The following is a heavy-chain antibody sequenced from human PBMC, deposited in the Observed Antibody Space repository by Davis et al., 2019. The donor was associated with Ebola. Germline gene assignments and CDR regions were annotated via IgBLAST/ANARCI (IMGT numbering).Heavy chain of an antibody. V-gene: IGHV3-23*01. CDR1: GFTFSSYA. CDR3: AKDLKGGHRDQYYYYYGMDV. D-gene: IGHD3-16*01. Sequence: PGGSLRLSCAASGFTFSSYAMSWVRQAPGKGLEWVSAISGSGGSTYCAESVKGRFTISRDNSKNTLYLEMNSLRAEDTAVYHCAKDLKGGHRDQYYYYYGMDVWGQGTTVTVSS. J-gene: IGHJ6*02. CDR2: ISGSGGST.